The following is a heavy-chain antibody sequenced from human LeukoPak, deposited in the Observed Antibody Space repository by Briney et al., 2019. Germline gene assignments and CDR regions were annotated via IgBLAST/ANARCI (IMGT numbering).Heavy chain of an antibody. CDR3: ARSLGYSYISARPKPFDY. Sequence: PSETLSLTCAVYGGSFSGYYWSWIRQPPGKGLEWIGEINHSGSTNYNSSLKSRVTISVDTSKNQFSLKLSSVTAADTAVYYCARSLGYSYISARPKPFDYWGQGTLVTVSS. J-gene: IGHJ4*02. D-gene: IGHD5-18*01. V-gene: IGHV4-34*01. CDR2: INHSGST. CDR1: GGSFSGYY.